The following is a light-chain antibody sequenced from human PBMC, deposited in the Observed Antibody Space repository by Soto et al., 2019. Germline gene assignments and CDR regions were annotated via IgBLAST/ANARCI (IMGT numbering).Light chain of an antibody. V-gene: IGKV1-5*01. J-gene: IGKJ1*01. CDR1: QSISSW. CDR2: DAS. CDR3: QQYNSYSPWT. Sequence: DIQVTQSPSTLSASVGDRVTITCRASQSISSWLAWYQQKPGKAPKLLIYDASSLESGVPSRFSGSGSGTDFTLTISSLQPEDFATYYCQQYNSYSPWTFGPGTKVDIK.